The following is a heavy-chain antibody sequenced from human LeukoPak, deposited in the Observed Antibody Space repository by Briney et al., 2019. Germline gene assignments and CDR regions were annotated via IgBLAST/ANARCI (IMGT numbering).Heavy chain of an antibody. D-gene: IGHD4-11*01. V-gene: IGHV1-69*13. Sequence: ASVTVSFTASGGTFSSYAISWVRQAPGQGLEWMGGIIPIFGTANYAQKFQGRVTITADESTSTAYMELSSLRSEDTAVYYCARSRTATTVTNSGRNFDYWGQGTLVTVSS. CDR2: IIPIFGTA. J-gene: IGHJ4*02. CDR1: GGTFSSYA. CDR3: ARSRTATTVTNSGRNFDY.